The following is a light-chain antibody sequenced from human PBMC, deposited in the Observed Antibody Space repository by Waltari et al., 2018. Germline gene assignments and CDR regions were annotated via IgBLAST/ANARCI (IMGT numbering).Light chain of an antibody. CDR2: QAS. Sequence: DIQMTQSPSTLSASVGDSVIITCRASQRISKWLAWYQQTPGKAPKVLIYQASSLQSGVSSRFSGSGSGTDFSLTINSLQPDDFATYFCQQYQVYPPTFGQGTKV. CDR3: QQYQVYPPT. J-gene: IGKJ1*01. CDR1: QRISKW. V-gene: IGKV1-5*01.